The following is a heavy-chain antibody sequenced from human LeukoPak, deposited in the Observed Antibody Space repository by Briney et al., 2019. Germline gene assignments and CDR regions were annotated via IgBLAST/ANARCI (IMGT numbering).Heavy chain of an antibody. V-gene: IGHV4-59*12. CDR1: GGSISSYY. Sequence: SETLSLTCTVSGGSISSYYWSWIRQPPGKGLEWIGFIYYSGSTNHNPSLKSRVTTSVDTSKNQFSLKLSSVTAADTAVYYCARGLRSYDILTGYYCNWFDPWGQGTLVTVSS. J-gene: IGHJ5*02. D-gene: IGHD3-9*01. CDR2: IYYSGST. CDR3: ARGLRSYDILTGYYCNWFDP.